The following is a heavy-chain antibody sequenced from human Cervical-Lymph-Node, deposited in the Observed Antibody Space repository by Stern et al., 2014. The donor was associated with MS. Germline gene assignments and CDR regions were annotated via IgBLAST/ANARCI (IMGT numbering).Heavy chain of an antibody. D-gene: IGHD1-26*01. CDR1: GGSISNDNFF. V-gene: IGHV4-61*02. Sequence: QLQLQESGPGLVKPSQTLSLTCTVSGGSISNDNFFWSWIRQPAGKGLEWIGRVYLSGSTNYKPSLKSRVTISMDTSLNQFSLTLTSVTAADTAVYYCALGAEWFDPWGQGTLVTVSS. CDR2: VYLSGST. CDR3: ALGAEWFDP. J-gene: IGHJ5*02.